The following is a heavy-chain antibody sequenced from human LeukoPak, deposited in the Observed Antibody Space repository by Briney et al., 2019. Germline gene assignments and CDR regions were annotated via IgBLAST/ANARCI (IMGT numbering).Heavy chain of an antibody. CDR1: GVTFSSYS. CDR3: ARGPPSTGWFDP. J-gene: IGHJ5*02. V-gene: IGHV3-21*01. Sequence: PGGSLRLSCAAAGVTFSSYSMNLVRQAPGKGLEWVSSISSSSSYIYYADSVKGRFTISRDNAKNSLYLQMNSLRAEDTAVYYCARGPPSTGWFDPWGQGTLVTVSS. CDR2: ISSSSSYI.